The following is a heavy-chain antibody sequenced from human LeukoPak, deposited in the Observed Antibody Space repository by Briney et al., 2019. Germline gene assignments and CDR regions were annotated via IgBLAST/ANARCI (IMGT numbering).Heavy chain of an antibody. J-gene: IGHJ4*02. CDR3: TTHKRDSSLAGLDY. Sequence: KPGGSLRLSCAASGFIFNDAWMSWVRQAPGKGLEWVGRIKSRTDGGTSDYAAPVKGRFTISRDDSKNTLFLQMNSLRTEDTAFYYCTTHKRDSSLAGLDYWGQGTLVTVSS. CDR2: IKSRTDGGTS. V-gene: IGHV3-15*01. CDR1: GFIFNDAW. D-gene: IGHD6-19*01.